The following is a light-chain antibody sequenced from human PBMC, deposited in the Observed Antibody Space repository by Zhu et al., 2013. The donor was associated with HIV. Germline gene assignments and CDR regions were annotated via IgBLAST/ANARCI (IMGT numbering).Light chain of an antibody. V-gene: IGKV3D-15*01. CDR3: QQYNNWPSWT. CDR2: GAS. Sequence: EIVLTQSPATLSFSPGERATLSCRASQSVSSYLAWYQQKPGQPPRLLIFGASSRATGIPDRFSGSGSGTEFTLTISSLQSEDFAVYYCQQYNNWPSWTFGQGTKVEIK. J-gene: IGKJ1*01. CDR1: QSVSSY.